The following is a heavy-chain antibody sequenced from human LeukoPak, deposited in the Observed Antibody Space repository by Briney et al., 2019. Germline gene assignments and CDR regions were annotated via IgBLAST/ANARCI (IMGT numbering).Heavy chain of an antibody. J-gene: IGHJ4*02. V-gene: IGHV3-30*04. D-gene: IGHD3-10*01. CDR1: GFTFSSYA. Sequence: PGRSLRLSCAASGFTFSSYAMHWVRQAPGKGPEWVAVISYDGSNKYYADSVKGRFTTSRDNSKNTLYLQMNSLRAEDTAVYYCARESYRFGEFYSDYWGQGTLVTVSS. CDR2: ISYDGSNK. CDR3: ARESYRFGEFYSDY.